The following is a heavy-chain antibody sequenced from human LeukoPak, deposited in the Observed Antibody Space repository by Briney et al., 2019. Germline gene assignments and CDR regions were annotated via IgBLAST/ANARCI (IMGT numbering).Heavy chain of an antibody. D-gene: IGHD1-26*01. Sequence: PGGSLRLSCAASGFIVSSNYMSWVRQAPGKGLEWVSIIYSDGSTYYADSVKGRFTISRDNANNLLYLQMNSLRAEDTAVYYCASGTIVGARGADNWGQGTLVTVSS. CDR3: ASGTIVGARGADN. CDR1: GFIVSSNY. CDR2: IYSDGST. J-gene: IGHJ4*02. V-gene: IGHV3-53*01.